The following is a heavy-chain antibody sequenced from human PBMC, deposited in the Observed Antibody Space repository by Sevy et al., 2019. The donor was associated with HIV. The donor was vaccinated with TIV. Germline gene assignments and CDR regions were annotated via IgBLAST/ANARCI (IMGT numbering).Heavy chain of an antibody. Sequence: GGSLRLSCAASGFTFSGSAMQWVRQASGKGLEWVGRIRSKGNSYATPYAASVKGRFTIARDDSKNTVYLQMNSLKTEDTAVYYCTRGGARDSSSWYDYFDYWGQGTLVTVSS. CDR3: TRGGARDSSSWYDYFDY. J-gene: IGHJ4*02. D-gene: IGHD6-13*01. CDR1: GFTFSGSA. V-gene: IGHV3-73*01. CDR2: IRSKGNSYAT.